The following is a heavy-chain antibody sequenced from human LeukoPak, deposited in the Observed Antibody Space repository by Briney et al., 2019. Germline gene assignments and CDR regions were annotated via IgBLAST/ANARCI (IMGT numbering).Heavy chain of an antibody. V-gene: IGHV4-38-2*02. D-gene: IGHD2-21*02. CDR2: IYHSGIT. Sequence: SETLSLTYTVSGYSIRSGFYWGWIRQPPGKGLEWIGNIYHSGITYYTPSLKSRVTISVDTSKNQFYLKLSSVTAADTAVYYCARGDLVVTAIFPLSNWFDPWGQGTLVTVSS. CDR3: ARGDLVVTAIFPLSNWFDP. CDR1: GYSIRSGFY. J-gene: IGHJ5*02.